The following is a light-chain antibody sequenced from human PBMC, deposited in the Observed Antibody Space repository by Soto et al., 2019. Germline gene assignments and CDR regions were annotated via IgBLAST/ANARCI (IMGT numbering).Light chain of an antibody. CDR3: CSYAGSSTYV. Sequence: QSALTQPASVSGSPGQSITISCTGTSSDVGTYNLVSWYQHHPGKAPKLMIYAGSKRPSGVSNRFSGSKSGNTASLTISGLQAEDEADYYCCSYAGSSTYVFGTGTKLTVL. CDR2: AGS. V-gene: IGLV2-23*01. J-gene: IGLJ1*01. CDR1: SSDVGTYNL.